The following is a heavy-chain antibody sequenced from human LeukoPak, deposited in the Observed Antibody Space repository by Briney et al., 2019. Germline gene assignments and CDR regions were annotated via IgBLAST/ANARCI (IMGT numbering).Heavy chain of an antibody. J-gene: IGHJ5*02. V-gene: IGHV4-39*01. Sequence: SETLSLTCTVAGGSISSSGYYWGWIRQRPGKGLGWIGNIYYSGSTYYSPSLKSRVTISVDPSKNQFSLKLSSVTAADTAVYYCARPVPSRLGWFDPWGQGTLVTVSS. CDR1: GGSISSSGYY. CDR3: ARPVPSRLGWFDP. D-gene: IGHD1-1*01. CDR2: IYYSGST.